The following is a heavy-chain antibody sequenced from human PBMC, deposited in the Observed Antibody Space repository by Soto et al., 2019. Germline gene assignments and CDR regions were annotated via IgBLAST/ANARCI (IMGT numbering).Heavy chain of an antibody. J-gene: IGHJ4*02. CDR1: AYTFTSYD. CDR3: ARVRTYYDFWSGVWQFDY. CDR2: MNPNSGNT. D-gene: IGHD3-3*01. V-gene: IGHV1-8*01. Sequence: ASVKVSFEASAYTFTSYDINWVRQATEQGLEWMGWMNPNSGNTGYAQKFQGRVTVTRNTSISTAYMELSSLRSEDTAVYYCARVRTYYDFWSGVWQFDYWGQGTLVTVSS.